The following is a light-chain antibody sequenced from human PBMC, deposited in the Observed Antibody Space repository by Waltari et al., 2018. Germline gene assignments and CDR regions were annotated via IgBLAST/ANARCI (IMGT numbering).Light chain of an antibody. CDR3: SSYAGSNNWV. J-gene: IGLJ3*02. Sequence: QSALTQPPSASGSPGQSVTIPCTGTGSDVGGYAYVCWYQQHPGKAPKLMIYEVNKRPSGVPYRFSGSKSGNTASLTVSGLQAEDEADYYCSSYAGSNNWVFGGGTKLTVL. CDR1: GSDVGGYAY. CDR2: EVN. V-gene: IGLV2-8*01.